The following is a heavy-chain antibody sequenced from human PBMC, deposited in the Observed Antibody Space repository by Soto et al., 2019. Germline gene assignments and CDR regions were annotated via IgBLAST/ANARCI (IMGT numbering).Heavy chain of an antibody. J-gene: IGHJ6*02. CDR2: VYPYDSET. V-gene: IGHV5-51*01. CDR1: GYSFTAYW. Sequence: PGESLKISCKGSGYSFTAYWIAWVRQMPGKGLEWMGIVYPYDSETKYNPSFQGQVSFSADKSISTAYLQWSSLKASDTAVYYCARRTSEFYAMDVWGQGTTVTVSS. CDR3: ARRTSEFYAMDV. D-gene: IGHD2-2*01.